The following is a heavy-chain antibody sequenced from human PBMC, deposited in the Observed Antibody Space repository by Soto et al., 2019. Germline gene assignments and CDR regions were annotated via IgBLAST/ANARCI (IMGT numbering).Heavy chain of an antibody. Sequence: PSETLSLTCTVSGGSISSGDYYWSWIRQHPGKGLEWIGYIDYSGSTHYNPSLKSRVTISADTSKNQFSLKLSSVTAADTAVYYCARVRDYDSLGWFDPWGQGSLVTVAS. D-gene: IGHD3-9*01. CDR2: IDYSGST. V-gene: IGHV4-31*03. J-gene: IGHJ5*02. CDR3: ARVRDYDSLGWFDP. CDR1: GGSISSGDYY.